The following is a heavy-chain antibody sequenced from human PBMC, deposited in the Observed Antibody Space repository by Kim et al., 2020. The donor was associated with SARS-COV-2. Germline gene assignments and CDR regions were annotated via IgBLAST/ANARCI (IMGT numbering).Heavy chain of an antibody. D-gene: IGHD3-22*01. V-gene: IGHV3-9*01. CDR2: ISWNSGSI. CDR3: AKDDSSGYYDAFDI. CDR1: GFTFGDYA. J-gene: IGHJ3*02. Sequence: GGSLRLSCAASGFTFGDYAMHWVRQAPGKGLEWVSGISWNSGSIGYADSVKGRFTISRDNAKNSLYLQMNSLRAEDTALYYCAKDDSSGYYDAFDIWGQGTMVTVSS.